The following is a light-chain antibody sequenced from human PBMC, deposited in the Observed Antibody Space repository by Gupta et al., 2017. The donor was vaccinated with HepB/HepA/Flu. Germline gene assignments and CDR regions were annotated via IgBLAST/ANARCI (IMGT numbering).Light chain of an antibody. CDR3: QKYYSAPFS. J-gene: IGKJ4*01. CDR1: QVITNN. Sequence: DIQMTQSPSSLSASVGDRVTITCRASQVITNNLAWYQQKPGQAPHLLIFDAITLQSGVPSRFSGSGSGTDFTLTINTLQPEDVATYYCQKYYSAPFSFGGGTKVEIK. CDR2: DAI. V-gene: IGKV1-27*01.